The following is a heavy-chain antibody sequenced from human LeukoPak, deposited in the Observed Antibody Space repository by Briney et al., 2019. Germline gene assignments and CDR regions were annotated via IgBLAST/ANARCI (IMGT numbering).Heavy chain of an antibody. Sequence: ASVKVSCKASGYTFSSYGISWVRQAPGQGLELMGWISAYNGNTKYAQKLQGRVAMTTDTSTSTAYMELRSLRSDDTAVYYCARGFPPRIYYDSSGYYSYYFDYWGQGTLVTVSS. CDR2: ISAYNGNT. CDR1: GYTFSSYG. D-gene: IGHD3-22*01. J-gene: IGHJ4*02. V-gene: IGHV1-18*01. CDR3: ARGFPPRIYYDSSGYYSYYFDY.